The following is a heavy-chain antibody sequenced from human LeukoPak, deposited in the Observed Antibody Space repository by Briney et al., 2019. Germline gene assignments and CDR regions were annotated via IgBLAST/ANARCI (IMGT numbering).Heavy chain of an antibody. CDR2: VYHSGAT. V-gene: IGHV4-30-2*01. CDR3: ARGRGYDYAFDI. D-gene: IGHD5-12*01. J-gene: IGHJ3*02. CDR1: GVSVGSGGYS. Sequence: PSETLSLTCAVSGVSVGSGGYSWSWIRQPPGKGLEWIGYVYHSGATYYNPSLKSRVAIPMDRSRNHFSLKLTSVTAADTAVYYCARGRGYDYAFDIWGQGTMVTVSS.